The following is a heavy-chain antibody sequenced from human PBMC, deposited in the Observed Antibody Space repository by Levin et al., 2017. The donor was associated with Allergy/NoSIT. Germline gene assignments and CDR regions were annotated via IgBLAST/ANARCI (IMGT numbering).Heavy chain of an antibody. CDR2: ISYDGSNT. CDR1: GFTLSNYT. Sequence: GESLKISCAASGFTLSNYTMHWVRQAPGKGLQWVTVISYDGSNTYYSDSVKGRFTISRDISQNTLYLQMNSLRAEDTAVYYCARGVWDTVILAPPDYWGQGTLVTVSS. CDR3: ARGVWDTVILAPPDY. J-gene: IGHJ4*02. D-gene: IGHD2/OR15-2a*01. V-gene: IGHV3-30-3*01.